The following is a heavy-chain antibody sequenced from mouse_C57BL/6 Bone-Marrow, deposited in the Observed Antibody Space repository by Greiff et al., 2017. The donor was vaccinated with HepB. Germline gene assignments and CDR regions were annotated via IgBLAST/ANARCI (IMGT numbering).Heavy chain of an antibody. CDR1: GYTFTDYA. V-gene: IGHV1-67*01. Sequence: QVQLQQSGPELVRPGVSVKISCKGSGYTFTDYAMHWVKQSHATSLEWIGVISTYYGDASYNQKFKDKATMTVDKSSSTAYMELARLTSEDSAVYYCASPRIYYYGSSYVRWYFDVWGTGTTVTVSS. CDR3: ASPRIYYYGSSYVRWYFDV. J-gene: IGHJ1*03. CDR2: ISTYYGDA. D-gene: IGHD1-1*01.